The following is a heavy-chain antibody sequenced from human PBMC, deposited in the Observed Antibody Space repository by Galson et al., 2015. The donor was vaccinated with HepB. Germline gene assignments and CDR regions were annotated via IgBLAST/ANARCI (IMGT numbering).Heavy chain of an antibody. CDR1: GDSVSSNSAA. CDR3: ARVGSIFGVVSGNWFDP. D-gene: IGHD3-3*02. CDR2: TYYRSKWYN. V-gene: IGHV6-1*01. J-gene: IGHJ5*02. Sequence: CAISGDSVSSNSAAWNWIRQSPSRGLEWLGRTYYRSKWYNDYAVSVKSRITINPDTSKNQFSLQLNSVTPEDTAVYYCARVGSIFGVVSGNWFDPWGQGTLVTVSS.